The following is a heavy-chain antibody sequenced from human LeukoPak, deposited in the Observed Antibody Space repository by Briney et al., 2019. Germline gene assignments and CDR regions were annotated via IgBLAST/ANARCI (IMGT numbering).Heavy chain of an antibody. CDR1: GYRFTTYW. CDR3: ARHRCANSCQDTNFDY. V-gene: IGHV5-51*01. CDR2: IYPGDSDT. J-gene: IGHJ4*02. Sequence: GESLKISCKASGYRFTTYWIGWVRQMPGKGLEWMAIIYPGDSDTTYSPSFQGQVTISADKSISTAYLQWSSLKASDTAMYYCARHRCANSCQDTNFDYWGQGILVTVSS. D-gene: IGHD4/OR15-4a*01.